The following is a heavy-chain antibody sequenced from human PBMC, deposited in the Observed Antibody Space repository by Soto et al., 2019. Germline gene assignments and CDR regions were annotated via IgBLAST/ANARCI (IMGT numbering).Heavy chain of an antibody. V-gene: IGHV3-21*01. CDR2: ISSSSSYI. CDR1: GFTFSSYS. Sequence: GGSLRLSCAASGFTFSSYSMNWVRQAPGKGLEWVSSISSSSSYIYYADSVKGRFTISRDNAKNSLYLQMNSLRAEDTAVYYCARLWNGDYPVGGYWGQGTLVTVSS. J-gene: IGHJ4*02. CDR3: ARLWNGDYPVGGY. D-gene: IGHD4-17*01.